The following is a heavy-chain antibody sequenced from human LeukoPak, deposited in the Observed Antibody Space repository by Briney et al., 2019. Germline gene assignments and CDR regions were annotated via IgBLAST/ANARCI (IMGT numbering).Heavy chain of an antibody. CDR1: GFTVSSNY. Sequence: GGSLRLSCAASGFTVSSNYMSWVRQAPGKGLEWVSVIYSGGSTYYADSVKGRFTISRHNSKNTPYLQMNSLRAEDTAAYYCARVYDFWSGSGGYGMDVWGQGTTVTVSS. CDR3: ARVYDFWSGSGGYGMDV. V-gene: IGHV3-53*04. D-gene: IGHD3-3*01. CDR2: IYSGGST. J-gene: IGHJ6*02.